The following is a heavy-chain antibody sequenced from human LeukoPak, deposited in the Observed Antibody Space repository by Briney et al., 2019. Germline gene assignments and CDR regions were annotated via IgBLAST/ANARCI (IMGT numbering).Heavy chain of an antibody. CDR3: AELGITMIGGA. CDR2: IKEDGSEK. CDR1: GFTFSRSW. V-gene: IGHV3-7*01. Sequence: QSGGSLRLSCAASGFTFSRSWMHWVRQAPGKGLEWVASIKEDGSEKYYVDSVKGRFTISRDNAKNSLYLQMNSLRAEDTAVYYCAELGITMIGGAWGKGTTVTISS. J-gene: IGHJ6*04. D-gene: IGHD3-10*02.